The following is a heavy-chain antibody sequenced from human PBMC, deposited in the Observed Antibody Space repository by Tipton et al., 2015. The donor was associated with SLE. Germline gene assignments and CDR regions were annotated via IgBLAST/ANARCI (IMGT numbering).Heavy chain of an antibody. V-gene: IGHV4-61*01. D-gene: IGHD3-10*01. Sequence: TLSLTCTVSGGSVSSGSYYWSWIRQPPGKGLEWIGFIYYSGSTDYKPSLKSRVTISVDTSKNQLSLRLSSVTAADTAVYYCARERAEYYGSGSYFEYWGQGTLVTVSS. CDR2: IYYSGST. CDR1: GGSVSSGSYY. CDR3: ARERAEYYGSGSYFEY. J-gene: IGHJ4*02.